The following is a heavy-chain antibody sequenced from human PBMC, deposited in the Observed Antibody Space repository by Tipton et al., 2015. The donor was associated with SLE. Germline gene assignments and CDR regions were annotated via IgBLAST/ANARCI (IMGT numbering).Heavy chain of an antibody. CDR1: GFTFSSYA. CDR2: IRADGSNK. V-gene: IGHV3-30*02. CDR3: ARGRGGEFLDY. J-gene: IGHJ4*02. Sequence: SLRLSCATSGFTFSSYALSWVRRAPGKGLEWVAFIRADGSNKDYADSVKGRFTISRDNSKNTLYLQMNRLRVEDTAVYFCARGRGGEFLDYWGQGTLVTVSS. D-gene: IGHD3-16*01.